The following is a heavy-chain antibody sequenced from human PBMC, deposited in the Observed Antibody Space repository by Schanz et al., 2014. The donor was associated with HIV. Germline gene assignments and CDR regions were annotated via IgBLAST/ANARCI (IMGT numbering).Heavy chain of an antibody. V-gene: IGHV3-33*01. J-gene: IGHJ4*02. CDR1: GFIFSSYG. CDR2: IWYDGSSK. D-gene: IGHD3-22*01. CDR3: ARQYYYDSSGYYPFFDY. Sequence: QVQLVDSGGGVVQPGRSLRLSCAASGFIFSSYGMHWVRQAPGKGLEWVALIWYDGSSKYYADSVKGRFTISRDNSKNTLYLQMNSLRAEDTAVYYCARQYYYDSSGYYPFFDYWGQGTLVTVSS.